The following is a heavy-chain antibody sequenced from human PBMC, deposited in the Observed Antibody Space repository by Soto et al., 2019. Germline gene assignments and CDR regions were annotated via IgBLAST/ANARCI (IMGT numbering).Heavy chain of an antibody. D-gene: IGHD2-2*01. Sequence: QVQLVQSGAEVKKPGASVKVSCKASGYTFTSYGISWVRQAPGQGLEWMGWISGNNGNTNYAQKRQGRVTMTTGSSASTVYMDLRGLRSDDTAVSYCSTDCSSTTCYPCNWFGPWGQGTLVTVSS. CDR3: STDCSSTTCYPCNWFGP. CDR2: ISGNNGNT. CDR1: GYTFTSYG. J-gene: IGHJ5*02. V-gene: IGHV1-18*01.